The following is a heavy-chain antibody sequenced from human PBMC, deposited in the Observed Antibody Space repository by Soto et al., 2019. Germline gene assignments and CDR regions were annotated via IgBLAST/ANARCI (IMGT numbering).Heavy chain of an antibody. CDR2: IKTKSQGETT. CDR3: TTWSYEGY. CDR1: GFTFSSAW. J-gene: IGHJ4*02. V-gene: IGHV3-15*07. D-gene: IGHD1-26*01. Sequence: EVQLVESGGGLVKPGGSLRLSCAASGFTFSSAWMNWVRQAPGKGLEWVGRIKTKSQGETTDYPAPVKGRFTIFRDASTNTLYLQMNSLKTEDTAVYYCTTWSYEGYWGQGTLVTVSS.